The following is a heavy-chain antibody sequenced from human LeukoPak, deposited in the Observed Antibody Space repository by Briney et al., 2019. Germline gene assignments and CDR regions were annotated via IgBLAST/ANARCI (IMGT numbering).Heavy chain of an antibody. CDR1: GDSVSSNSAA. V-gene: IGHV6-1*01. CDR3: ARSHGGSSNWFDP. Sequence: SQTLSLTCAISGDSVSSNSAAWNWIRQSPSRGLEWLGSTYYRYKWYNDYAESVKSRITINPDTSKNQFSLQLNSVTPDDTAVYFCARSHGGSSNWFDPWGQGTLVTVSS. CDR2: TYYRYKWYN. D-gene: IGHD2-15*01. J-gene: IGHJ5*02.